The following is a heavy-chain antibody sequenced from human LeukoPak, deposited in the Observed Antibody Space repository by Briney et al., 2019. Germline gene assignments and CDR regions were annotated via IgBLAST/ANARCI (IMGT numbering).Heavy chain of an antibody. J-gene: IGHJ5*02. V-gene: IGHV1-46*01. CDR3: ARDRRVCCSGYESRYGIGS. Sequence: ASVKVSCKASGYTFTSYYMHWVRQAPGQGLEWMGIINPSGGSTSYAQKFQGRVTMTRDTSTSTVYMELSSLRSEDTAVYYCARDRRVCCSGYESRYGIGSWGQGTLVTVSS. CDR1: GYTFTSYY. D-gene: IGHD5-12*01. CDR2: INPSGGST.